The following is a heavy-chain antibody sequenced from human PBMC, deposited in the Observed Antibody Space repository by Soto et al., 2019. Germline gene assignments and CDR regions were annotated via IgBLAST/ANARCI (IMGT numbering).Heavy chain of an antibody. CDR1: GFTFSSYG. V-gene: IGHV3-33*01. D-gene: IGHD5-12*01. J-gene: IGHJ2*01. CDR3: ARDGEDIVATIGKSYWYFDL. Sequence: GGSLRLCCAACGFTFSSYGMHWVRQAPGKGLEWVAVIWYDGSNKYYADSVKGRFTISRDNSKNTLYLQMNSLRAEDTAVYYCARDGEDIVATIGKSYWYFDLWGRGTLVTVSS. CDR2: IWYDGSNK.